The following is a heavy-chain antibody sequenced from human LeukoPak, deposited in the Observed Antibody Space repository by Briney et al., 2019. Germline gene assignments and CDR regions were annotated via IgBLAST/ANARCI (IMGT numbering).Heavy chain of an antibody. CDR1: GYSIGSGYY. CDR3: ARHLEYSSSSGWFDP. CDR2: IYHSGST. Sequence: KPSETLSLTCAASGYSIGSGYYWGWIRQPPGKGLEWIGSIYHSGSTYYNPSLKSRVTISVDTSKNQFSLKLSSVTAADTAVYYCARHLEYSSSSGWFDPWGQGTLVTVSS. D-gene: IGHD6-6*01. V-gene: IGHV4-38-2*01. J-gene: IGHJ5*02.